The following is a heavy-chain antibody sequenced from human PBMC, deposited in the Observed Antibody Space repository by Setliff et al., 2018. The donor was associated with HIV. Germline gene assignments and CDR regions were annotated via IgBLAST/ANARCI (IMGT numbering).Heavy chain of an antibody. J-gene: IGHJ1*01. D-gene: IGHD6-13*01. V-gene: IGHV3-48*01. CDR2: IGWDGSSI. CDR3: ARDWGDIAEAGDYSEYLQY. Sequence: SCKSSAGSFSIFAINWVRQAPGKGLEWVSLIGWDGSSIHYADSVKGRFTISRDNVKNSVHLQMNGLKVEDTAVYYCARDWGDIAEAGDYSEYLQYWGQGTLVTVSS. CDR1: AGSFSIFA.